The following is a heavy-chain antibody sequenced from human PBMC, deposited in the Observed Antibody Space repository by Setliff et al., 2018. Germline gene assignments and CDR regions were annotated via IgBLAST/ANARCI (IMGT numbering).Heavy chain of an antibody. V-gene: IGHV4-61*01. Sequence: SETLSLTCTVSGGSISGASIRSYYWSWIRQPPGKGLEFIGYVYYSGTTNYDPSLKSRVTISVDTSKNQFSLKLSSVTAADTAIYYCARGGTYRYFDYWGQGTLVTVAS. CDR1: GGSISGASIRSYY. J-gene: IGHJ4*02. CDR2: VYYSGTT. CDR3: ARGGTYRYFDY.